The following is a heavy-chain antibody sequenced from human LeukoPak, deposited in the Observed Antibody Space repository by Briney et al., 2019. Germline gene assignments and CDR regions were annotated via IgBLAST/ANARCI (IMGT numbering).Heavy chain of an antibody. CDR3: ARISNYGSGSYYNWFDP. CDR1: GYTFTSYA. CDR2: INTNTGNP. V-gene: IGHV7-4-1*02. D-gene: IGHD3-10*01. Sequence: GASVKVSCKASGYTFTSYAMNWVRQAPGQGLEWMGWINTNTGNPTYAQGFTGRFVFSLDTSVSTAYLQWSSLKASDTAMYYCARISNYGSGSYYNWFDPWGQGTLVTVSS. J-gene: IGHJ5*02.